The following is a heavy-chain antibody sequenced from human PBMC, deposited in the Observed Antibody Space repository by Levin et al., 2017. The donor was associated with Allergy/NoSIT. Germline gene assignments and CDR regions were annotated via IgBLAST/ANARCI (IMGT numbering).Heavy chain of an antibody. CDR3: ARDDSNGYSFRQVGFYGLDV. Sequence: GGSLRLFCAASGFNFSLYEMNWVRQAPGKGLEWVSYISFSGSTIYYADSVKGRFTISRDNAKNSLFLQMNSLRAEDTAIYYCARDDSNGYSFRQVGFYGLDVWGQGTTVTVSS. CDR2: ISFSGSTI. D-gene: IGHD3-22*01. J-gene: IGHJ6*02. V-gene: IGHV3-48*03. CDR1: GFNFSLYE.